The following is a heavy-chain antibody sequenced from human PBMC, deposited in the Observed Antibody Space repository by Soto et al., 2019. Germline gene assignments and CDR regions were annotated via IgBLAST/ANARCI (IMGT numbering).Heavy chain of an antibody. V-gene: IGHV4-34*01. Sequence: SSETLSLTCAVYGGSFSGYYWSWIRQPPGKGLEWIGEINHSGSTNYNPSLKSRVTISVDTSKNQFSLKLSSVTAADTAVYYCARAGGWYSPSRIDYWGQGTLVTVSS. CDR1: GGSFSGYY. CDR2: INHSGST. D-gene: IGHD6-19*01. J-gene: IGHJ4*02. CDR3: ARAGGWYSPSRIDY.